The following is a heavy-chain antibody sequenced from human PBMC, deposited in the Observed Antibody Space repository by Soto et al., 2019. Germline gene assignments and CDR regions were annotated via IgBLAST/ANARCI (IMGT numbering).Heavy chain of an antibody. D-gene: IGHD6-19*01. J-gene: IGHJ2*01. CDR1: GFTFSGSA. V-gene: IGHV3-73*02. CDR3: TRVSGWLDWYFDL. Sequence: EVQLVESGGGLVQPGGSLKLSCAASGFTFSGSAMHWVRQASGEGLEWVGRIRSKANSYATAYAASVKGRFTISRDDSKNTAYLQMNSLKTEDTAVYYCTRVSGWLDWYFDLWGRGTLVTVSS. CDR2: IRSKANSYAT.